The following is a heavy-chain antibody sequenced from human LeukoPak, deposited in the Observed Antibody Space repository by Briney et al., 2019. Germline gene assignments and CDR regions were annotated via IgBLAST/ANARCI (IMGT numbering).Heavy chain of an antibody. CDR1: GYSFTNYW. Sequence: GESLKISCKASGYSFTNYWIAWVRQMPGKGLEWMGIFYRGDSDTRYSPSFQGQVTIPADKSISTAYLQWSSLKASDTAMYYCARQPYYYDSSGAGIYYYYGMDVWGQGTTVTVSS. CDR3: ARQPYYYDSSGAGIYYYYGMDV. V-gene: IGHV5-51*01. J-gene: IGHJ6*02. D-gene: IGHD3-22*01. CDR2: FYRGDSDT.